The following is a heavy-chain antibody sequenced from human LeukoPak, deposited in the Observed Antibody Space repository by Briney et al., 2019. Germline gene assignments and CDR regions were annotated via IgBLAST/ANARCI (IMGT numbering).Heavy chain of an antibody. V-gene: IGHV3-74*01. D-gene: IGHD6-19*01. CDR2: INSDGSST. CDR3: ARDGGLVAGTDY. CDR1: GFTFSSYW. J-gene: IGHJ4*02. Sequence: GGSLRLXCAASGFTFSSYWMHWVRHAPGKGLVWVSRINSDGSSTSYADSVKGRFTISRDNAKNTLYLQMNSLRAEDTAVYYCARDGGLVAGTDYWGQGTLVTVSS.